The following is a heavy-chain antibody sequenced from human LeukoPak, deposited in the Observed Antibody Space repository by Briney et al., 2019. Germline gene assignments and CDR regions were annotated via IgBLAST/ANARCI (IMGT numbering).Heavy chain of an antibody. Sequence: SETLSLTCAVSGGSISSSNWWSWVRQPPGKGLEWIGEIYHSGSTNYNPSLKSRVTISVDKSKNQFSLKLSSVTAADTAVYYCARSYDSSGYTPDAFDIWGQGTMVTVSS. V-gene: IGHV4-4*02. D-gene: IGHD3-22*01. J-gene: IGHJ3*02. CDR1: GGSISSSNW. CDR3: ARSYDSSGYTPDAFDI. CDR2: IYHSGST.